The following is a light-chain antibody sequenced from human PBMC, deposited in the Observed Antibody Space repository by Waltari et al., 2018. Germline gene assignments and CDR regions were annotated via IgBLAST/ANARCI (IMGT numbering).Light chain of an antibody. CDR3: QQYYRNPYT. CDR2: WSS. Sequence: DIVVTQSHDSLAVSLGETATLSCQCSQSILYSANNKNYLAWFQKKPGQPPKLLIYWSSTRESGVPDRFSGSGSGTEFSLTISGLQAEDVAVYYCQQYYRNPYTFGQGTNLEI. J-gene: IGKJ2*01. CDR1: QSILYSANNKNY. V-gene: IGKV4-1*01.